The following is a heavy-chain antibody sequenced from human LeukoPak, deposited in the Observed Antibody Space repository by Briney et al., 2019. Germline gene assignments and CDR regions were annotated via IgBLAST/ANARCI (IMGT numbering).Heavy chain of an antibody. CDR2: IYYNGST. D-gene: IGHD7-27*01. CDR1: GGSISNDGYY. V-gene: IGHV4-31*03. CDR3: ARDLTGDQFFDP. Sequence: SQTLFLTCNVSGGSISNDGYYWSWIRQHPGKGLEWLGYIYYNGSTYYNPSLKSRVTLSVDTSKSQFSLRLSSVTAADTAVYYCARDLTGDQFFDPWGQGTLVTVSS. J-gene: IGHJ5*02.